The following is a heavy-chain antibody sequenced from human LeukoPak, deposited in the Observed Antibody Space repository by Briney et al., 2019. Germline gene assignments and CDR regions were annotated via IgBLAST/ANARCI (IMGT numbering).Heavy chain of an antibody. Sequence: EASVKVSCKASGYTFTGYYMHWVRQAPGQGLEWMGWINPNSGGTNYAQKFQGRVTMTRDTSITTAFMELSRLRSDDTAVYYCARGPFAGVNTAMVYYYYYMDVWGIGTTVTVSS. D-gene: IGHD5-18*01. CDR2: INPNSGGT. V-gene: IGHV1-2*02. CDR1: GYTFTGYY. CDR3: ARGPFAGVNTAMVYYYYYMDV. J-gene: IGHJ6*03.